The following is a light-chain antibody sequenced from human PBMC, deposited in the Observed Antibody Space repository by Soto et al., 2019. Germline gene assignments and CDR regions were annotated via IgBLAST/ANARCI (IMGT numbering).Light chain of an antibody. J-gene: IGKJ5*01. Sequence: EIVLTQSPGTLSLSPGEGATLSCRASQSVSNNYLAWYQQKPGQAPRLVISGASSRATAIPDRFSGSGSGTDFTLTISRLEPEDFAVYYCQHRSIWPVSFGQGTRLGIK. CDR3: QHRSIWPVS. CDR1: QSVSNNY. V-gene: IGKV3D-20*02. CDR2: GAS.